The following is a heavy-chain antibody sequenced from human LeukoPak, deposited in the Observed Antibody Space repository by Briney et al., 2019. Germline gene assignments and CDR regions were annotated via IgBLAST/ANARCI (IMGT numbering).Heavy chain of an antibody. V-gene: IGHV3-21*01. D-gene: IGHD6-19*01. J-gene: IGHJ4*02. CDR1: GFTFSSYS. CDR2: VSSSSTYI. Sequence: GGSLRLSCAASGFTFSSYSMNWVRQTPGKGLEWVSSVSSSSTYIYYADSVKGRFTISRDNAKNSLYLQMNSLRAEDTAVYYCARGIAVTGLVDYWGQGTLVTVS. CDR3: ARGIAVTGLVDY.